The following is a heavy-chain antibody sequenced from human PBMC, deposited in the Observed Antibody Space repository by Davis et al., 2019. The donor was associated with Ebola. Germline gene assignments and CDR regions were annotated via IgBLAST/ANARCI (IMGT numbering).Heavy chain of an antibody. CDR2: ISNGGAYI. Sequence: GESLKLPCAASGFTFDVYTMNWVRQGPGKGLEWVASISNGGAYIFYADSVTGRFTIPRDNAKKFLYLQMDRLRVQDTGTYFCARVYSGYDWGQGTQVVVSS. J-gene: IGHJ4*02. CDR1: GFTFDVYT. V-gene: IGHV3-21*01. D-gene: IGHD5-12*01. CDR3: ARVYSGYD.